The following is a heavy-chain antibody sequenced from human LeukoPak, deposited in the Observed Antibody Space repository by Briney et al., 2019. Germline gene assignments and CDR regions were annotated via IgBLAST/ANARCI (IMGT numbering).Heavy chain of an antibody. J-gene: IGHJ5*02. CDR2: INHSGST. V-gene: IGHV4-34*01. D-gene: IGHD2-2*01. CDR1: GGSFSGYY. Sequence: PSETLSLTCAVYGGSFSGYYWSWIRQPPGKGLEWIGEINHSGSTNYNPSLKSRVTISVDTSKNQFSLKLSSVTAADTAVYYCARGMIVVVPAATQGNWFDPWGQGTLVTVSS. CDR3: ARGMIVVVPAATQGNWFDP.